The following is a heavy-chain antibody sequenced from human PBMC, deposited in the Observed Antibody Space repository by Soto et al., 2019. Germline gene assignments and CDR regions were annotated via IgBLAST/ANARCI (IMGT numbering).Heavy chain of an antibody. D-gene: IGHD2-8*01. J-gene: IGHJ5*02. V-gene: IGHV4-31*03. Sequence: QVQLQESGPGLVKPSQTLTLTCTVSGDSISTSGYYWSWIRQLPGKGLEWIGYIYYRGSTYYNPSLKSRVSMSEDTSKNHFSLKLRSVTAADTAVYYCARQPGHCINGICPENWFDPWGQGTLVTVSS. CDR2: IYYRGST. CDR3: ARQPGHCINGICPENWFDP. CDR1: GDSISTSGYY.